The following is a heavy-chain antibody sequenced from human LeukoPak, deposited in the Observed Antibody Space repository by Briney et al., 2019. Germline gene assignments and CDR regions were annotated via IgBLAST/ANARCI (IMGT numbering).Heavy chain of an antibody. CDR2: IKSKRDGETT. J-gene: IGHJ4*02. CDR3: TSLVGSPTY. Sequence: PGGSLRLSCAGSGFNFQYAWMTWVRQAPGKGLEWVGRIKSKRDGETTDYAALVKSRFSISRDDSKNTVYLQMNSLRTDDTAVYYCTSLVGSPTYWGQGTLVAVSS. V-gene: IGHV3-15*01. CDR1: GFNFQYAW. D-gene: IGHD4-23*01.